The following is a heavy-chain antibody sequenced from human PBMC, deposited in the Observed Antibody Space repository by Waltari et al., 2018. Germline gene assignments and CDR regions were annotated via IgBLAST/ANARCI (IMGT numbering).Heavy chain of an antibody. Sequence: QVQLVQSGAEVKKPGASVKVSCKASGYTFPSYDIHWVRRATGQGIEWMGWMNPNSGNTGYAQKFQGRVTMTRNTSISTAYMELSSLRSEDTAVYYCARGRIGFWSGYYTKGSPFNYWGQGTLVTVSS. CDR3: ARGRIGFWSGYYTKGSPFNY. CDR1: GYTFPSYD. D-gene: IGHD3-3*01. V-gene: IGHV1-8*01. J-gene: IGHJ4*02. CDR2: MNPNSGNT.